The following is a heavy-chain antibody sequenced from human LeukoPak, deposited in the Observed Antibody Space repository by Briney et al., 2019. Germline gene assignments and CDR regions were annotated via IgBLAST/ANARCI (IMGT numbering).Heavy chain of an antibody. CDR1: GFTFSSYW. Sequence: PGGSLRLSCAASGFTFSSYWMSWVRQAPGKGLEWVANIKQDGSEKYYVDSVKGRFTISRDNAKNSLYLQMNSLRAEDTAVYYCASHYYDSSGYYYGPGAFDIWGQGTMVTVSS. D-gene: IGHD3-22*01. CDR2: IKQDGSEK. J-gene: IGHJ3*02. V-gene: IGHV3-7*01. CDR3: ASHYYDSSGYYYGPGAFDI.